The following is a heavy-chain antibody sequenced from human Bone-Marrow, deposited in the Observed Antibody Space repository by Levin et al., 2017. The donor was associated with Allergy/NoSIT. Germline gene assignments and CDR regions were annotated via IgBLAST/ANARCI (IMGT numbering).Heavy chain of an antibody. CDR3: VRGNYNFDY. CDR1: GESVSSSGAS. CDR2: TYYRSKWYN. J-gene: IGHJ4*02. D-gene: IGHD3-10*01. V-gene: IGHV6-1*01. Sequence: SQNLSLTCVISGESVSSSGASWNWIRQSPSRGLEWLGRTYYRSKWYNEYAVSVKSRITVNPDTSKNQFSLQLTSVTPEDTAVYYCVRGNYNFDYWDQGTLVTVSS.